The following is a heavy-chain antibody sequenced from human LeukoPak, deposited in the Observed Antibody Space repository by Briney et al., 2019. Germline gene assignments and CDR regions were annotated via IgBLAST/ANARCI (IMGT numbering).Heavy chain of an antibody. V-gene: IGHV3-23*01. J-gene: IGHJ6*02. Sequence: PGRSLRLSCAASGFTFSDHAMNWVRRAPGKGLEWVSAISGSGSNTYYAYSVKGRFTISRDNSINSLYLQMNSLRAEDTAVYYCAKSQREACCYGMDVWGQGTTVTVSS. CDR2: ISGSGSNT. D-gene: IGHD1-26*01. CDR3: AKSQREACCYGMDV. CDR1: GFTFSDHA.